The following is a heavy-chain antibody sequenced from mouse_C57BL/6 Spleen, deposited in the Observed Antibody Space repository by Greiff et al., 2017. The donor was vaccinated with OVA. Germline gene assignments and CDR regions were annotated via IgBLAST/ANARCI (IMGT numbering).Heavy chain of an antibody. CDR2: IWSGGST. CDR3: ARGGGNYVSWYFDV. D-gene: IGHD2-1*01. V-gene: IGHV2-2*01. J-gene: IGHJ1*03. CDR1: GFSLTSYG. Sequence: VQGVESGPGLVQPSQSLSITCTVSGFSLTSYGVHWVRQSPGKGLEWLGVIWSGGSTDYTAAFIPRLSISTDNSKSQVFFKMKSLQADDTAIYYCARGGGNYVSWYFDVWGTGTTVTVSS.